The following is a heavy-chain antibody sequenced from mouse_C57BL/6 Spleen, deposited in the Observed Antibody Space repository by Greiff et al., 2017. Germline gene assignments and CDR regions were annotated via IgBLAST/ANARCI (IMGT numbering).Heavy chain of an antibody. CDR1: GFTFSSYG. CDR3: ASHDYDAWFAY. CDR2: ISSGGSYT. J-gene: IGHJ3*01. D-gene: IGHD2-4*01. V-gene: IGHV5-6*01. Sequence: VQLKESGGDLVKPGGSLKLSCAASGFTFSSYGMSWVRQTPDKRLEWVATISSGGSYTYYPASVKGRFTISRDNAKNTLYLQMSSLKSEDTAMYYCASHDYDAWFAYWGQGTLVTVSA.